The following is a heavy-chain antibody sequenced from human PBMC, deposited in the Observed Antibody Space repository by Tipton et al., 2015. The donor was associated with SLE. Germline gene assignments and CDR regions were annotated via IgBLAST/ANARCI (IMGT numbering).Heavy chain of an antibody. J-gene: IGHJ3*02. CDR3: ARDSVVTATNDAFDI. CDR1: DGSIRDYY. D-gene: IGHD2-21*02. Sequence: TLSLTCTVSDGSIRDYYWTWIRQPAGEGLEWIGRIYASGSTNYNPSLRSRAAMSVDTSKSQFSLKLTSVTAADTAVYYCARDSVVTATNDAFDIWGQGTMVTVVS. CDR2: IYASGST. V-gene: IGHV4-4*07.